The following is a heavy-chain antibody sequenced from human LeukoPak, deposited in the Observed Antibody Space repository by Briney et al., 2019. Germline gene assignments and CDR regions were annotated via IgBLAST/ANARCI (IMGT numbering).Heavy chain of an antibody. J-gene: IGHJ4*02. D-gene: IGHD6-19*01. CDR2: IYTSGST. CDR1: GGSISSYY. CDR3: ARTGYSSGWYFDY. Sequence: SETLSLTCTVSGGSISSYYWNWIRQPAGKGLEWIGRIYTSGSTNYNPSLKSRVTMSVDKSKNQFSLKLSSVTAADTAVYYCARTGYSSGWYFDYWGQGNLVTVSS. V-gene: IGHV4-4*07.